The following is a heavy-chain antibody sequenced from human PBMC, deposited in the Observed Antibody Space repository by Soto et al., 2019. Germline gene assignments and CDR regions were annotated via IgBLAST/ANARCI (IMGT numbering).Heavy chain of an antibody. Sequence: ASVKVSCKASGYSFIGYYMHWVRQAPGQGLEWMGWINPNSGGTNYAQKFQGRVTMTRDTSTTTAYMEVSRLRSDDTAVYYCARGAGYHDFWSGRFTASWLDPWGQGTLVTVSS. J-gene: IGHJ5*02. CDR1: GYSFIGYY. CDR3: ARGAGYHDFWSGRFTASWLDP. CDR2: INPNSGGT. V-gene: IGHV1-2*02. D-gene: IGHD3-3*01.